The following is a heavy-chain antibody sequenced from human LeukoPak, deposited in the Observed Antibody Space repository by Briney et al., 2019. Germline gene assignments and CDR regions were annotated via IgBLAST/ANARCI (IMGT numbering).Heavy chain of an antibody. CDR3: ARDFLDWGSRTGAFDI. Sequence: HPGGSLRLSCAASGFTVSTNYMSWVRQAPGKGLEGVPVIYSDGATYHAASVRSRFTISRDISKNTLYLQMNSLRVEDTAMYYCARDFLDWGSRTGAFDIWGQGTMVTVSS. CDR1: GFTVSTNY. CDR2: IYSDGAT. D-gene: IGHD1-14*01. J-gene: IGHJ3*02. V-gene: IGHV3-66*01.